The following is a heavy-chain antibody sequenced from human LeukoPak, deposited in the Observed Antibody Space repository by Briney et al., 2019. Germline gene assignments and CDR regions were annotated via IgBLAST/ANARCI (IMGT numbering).Heavy chain of an antibody. Sequence: GGSLRLPCAASGFPLSRYWTHWSPRPPGRGLLGVSGKPEGTINYAGSVKARFTVPSDNAKNTLYLQMNSLRREDTAVYYCARVDTVNYWGQGTLVTVSS. CDR2: KPEGTIN. V-gene: IGHV3-74*01. CDR3: ARVDTVNY. J-gene: IGHJ4*02. CDR1: GFPLSRYW. D-gene: IGHD4-17*01.